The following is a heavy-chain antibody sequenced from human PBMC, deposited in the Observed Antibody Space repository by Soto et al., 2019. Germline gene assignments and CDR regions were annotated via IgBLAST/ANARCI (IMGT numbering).Heavy chain of an antibody. CDR3: ARERAVVGTGWFDP. Sequence: SETLSLTCTASGGSIINGSYYWTWIRHHPRKGLEWIGYISYRGNTYYNPSLKSRLTISVDTSKNQFSLTLNSMTAADTAIYYCARERAVVGTGWFDPWGQGTLVTVSS. CDR2: ISYRGNT. D-gene: IGHD6-19*01. J-gene: IGHJ5*02. CDR1: GGSIINGSYY. V-gene: IGHV4-31*03.